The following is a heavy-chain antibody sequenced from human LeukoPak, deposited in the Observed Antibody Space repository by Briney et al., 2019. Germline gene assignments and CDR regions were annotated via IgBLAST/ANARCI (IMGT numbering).Heavy chain of an antibody. CDR3: AKGLWYYYDSSGYVDY. J-gene: IGHJ4*02. CDR2: ISYDGSNK. D-gene: IGHD3-22*01. CDR1: GFTVSSNY. Sequence: GGSLRLSCAASGFTVSSNYMSWVRQAPGKGLEWVAVISYDGSNKYYADSVKGRFTISRDNSKNTLYLQMNSLRAEDTAVYYCAKGLWYYYDSSGYVDYWGQGTLVTVSS. V-gene: IGHV3-30*18.